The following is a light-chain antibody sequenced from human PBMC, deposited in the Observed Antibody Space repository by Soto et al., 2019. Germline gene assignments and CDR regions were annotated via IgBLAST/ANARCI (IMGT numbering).Light chain of an antibody. V-gene: IGKV3-15*01. CDR1: QSVSSN. CDR3: QQYGSAPRT. J-gene: IGKJ1*01. Sequence: EIVMTQSPATLSVSPGERATLSCRASQSVSSNLAGYQQKPGQAPRLLIYGASTRATGIPARFSGGGSGTDFTLTISRLEPEDFAVYYCQQYGSAPRTFGQGTKVDIK. CDR2: GAS.